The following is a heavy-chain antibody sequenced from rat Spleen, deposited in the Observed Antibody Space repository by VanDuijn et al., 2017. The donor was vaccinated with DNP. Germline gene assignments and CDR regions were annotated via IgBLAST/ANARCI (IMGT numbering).Heavy chain of an antibody. J-gene: IGHJ2*01. V-gene: IGHV2-15*01. D-gene: IGHD1-4*01. CDR1: GFSLTNHH. Sequence: QVQLRESGPGLVQPSQTLSLACTVSGFSLTNHHVHWVRQPSGKGLEWIGAIWSGGSTYYNSALKSRLSISRDTSKSQVFLKMNSLQTEDTAMYFCASWTPGMSWGQGVVVTVSS. CDR2: IWSGGST. CDR3: ASWTPGMS.